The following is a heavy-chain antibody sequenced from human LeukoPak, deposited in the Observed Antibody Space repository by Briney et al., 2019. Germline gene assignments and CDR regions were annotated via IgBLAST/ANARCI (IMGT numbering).Heavy chain of an antibody. CDR3: VRTLYDSSGYFNY. D-gene: IGHD3-22*01. CDR1: GYTFTGYY. V-gene: IGHV7-4-1*02. J-gene: IGHJ4*02. CDR2: INTITGNP. Sequence: ASVKVSCKASGYTFTGYYLHWVRQAPGQGLEWMGWINTITGNPTYAQGFTGRFVFSLDTSVSTTYLQISSLQADDTAVYYCVRTLYDSSGYFNYWGQGTLVTVSS.